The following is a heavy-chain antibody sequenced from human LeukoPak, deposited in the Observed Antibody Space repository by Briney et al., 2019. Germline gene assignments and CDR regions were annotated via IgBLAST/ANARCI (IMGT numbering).Heavy chain of an antibody. Sequence: GGSLRLSCVASGLTVSSNYMSWVRQAPGEGLEWVSVIYSGGSTYYEDSVRGRFTISRDNSKNTLYLQMNSLRAEDTAVYYCAKHVGVVVVAVADYWGQGTLVTVSS. J-gene: IGHJ4*02. CDR2: IYSGGST. D-gene: IGHD2-15*01. CDR3: AKHVGVVVVAVADY. CDR1: GLTVSSNY. V-gene: IGHV3-66*04.